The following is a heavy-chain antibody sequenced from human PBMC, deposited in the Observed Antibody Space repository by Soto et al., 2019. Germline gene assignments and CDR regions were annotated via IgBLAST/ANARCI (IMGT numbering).Heavy chain of an antibody. D-gene: IGHD1-7*01. J-gene: IGHJ4*02. CDR2: ISANGQGI. CDR1: GFTFSTYA. V-gene: IGHV3-23*01. CDR3: VKDRNYPRDQFHY. Sequence: GSLRLSCAASGFTFSTYALSWVRQAPGKGLEWVSAISANGQGIYYADSVRGRFTISRDNSKNTIFLHMDSLRAGDTAVYYCVKDRNYPRDQFHYWGQGTLVTVSS.